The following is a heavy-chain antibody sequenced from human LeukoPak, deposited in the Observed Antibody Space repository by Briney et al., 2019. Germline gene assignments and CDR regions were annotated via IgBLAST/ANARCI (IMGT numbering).Heavy chain of an antibody. Sequence: GGSLRLSCAASGFTFSSYAMSWVRQAPGKGLEWVSGISGSGGSTYYADSVKGRFTISRDNSQNTLYLQMNSLRAEDTAVYYCAKIQPSNWEGRYWGQGTLVTVSS. D-gene: IGHD7-27*01. CDR2: ISGSGGST. J-gene: IGHJ4*02. CDR1: GFTFSSYA. CDR3: AKIQPSNWEGRY. V-gene: IGHV3-23*01.